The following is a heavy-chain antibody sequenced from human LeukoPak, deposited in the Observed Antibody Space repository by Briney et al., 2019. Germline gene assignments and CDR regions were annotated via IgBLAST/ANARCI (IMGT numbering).Heavy chain of an antibody. CDR3: ARAPIGSIDY. CDR2: IYYTGYT. CDR1: GASVTSSY. J-gene: IGHJ4*02. V-gene: IGHV4-59*02. D-gene: IGHD1-1*01. Sequence: PSETLSLTCSVSGASVTSSYWTWVRLPPGRGLEWIGYIYYTGYTNYNPSLKSRVTISLDIYTNQLSLEVISVTAAVTAIYYCARAPIGSIDYWGPGALVTVSS.